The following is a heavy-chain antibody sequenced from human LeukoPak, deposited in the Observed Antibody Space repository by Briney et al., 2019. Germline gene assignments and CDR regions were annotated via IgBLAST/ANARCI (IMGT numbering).Heavy chain of an antibody. Sequence: PSETLSLTCTVSGGSISSTSYYWGWIRQPPGKGLEWIGSIYYSGSTYYNPSLKSRVTISVDTSKNQFSLKLSSVTAADTAVYYCARQQYSNGWSVLYYFDYWGQGTLVTVSS. D-gene: IGHD6-19*01. CDR1: GGSISSTSYY. CDR3: ARQQYSNGWSVLYYFDY. J-gene: IGHJ4*02. V-gene: IGHV4-39*01. CDR2: IYYSGST.